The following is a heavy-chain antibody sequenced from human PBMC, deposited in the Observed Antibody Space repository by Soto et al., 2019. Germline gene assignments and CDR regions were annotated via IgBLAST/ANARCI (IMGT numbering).Heavy chain of an antibody. D-gene: IGHD2-2*01. J-gene: IGHJ6*02. CDR3: ARDSCISTSCPRSYYYGMDV. CDR1: GGTFSSYA. V-gene: IGHV1-69*13. Sequence: SVKVSCKASGGTFSSYAISWVRQAPGQGLEWMGGIIPIFGTANYAQKFQGRVTITADESTSTAYMELSSLRSEDTAVYYCARDSCISTSCPRSYYYGMDVWGQGTTVTVSS. CDR2: IIPIFGTA.